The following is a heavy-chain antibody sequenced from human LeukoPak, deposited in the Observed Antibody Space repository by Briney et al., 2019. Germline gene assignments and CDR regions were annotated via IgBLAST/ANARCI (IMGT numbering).Heavy chain of an antibody. Sequence: SVKVPCKASGFTSTNFAVQWVRQARGQRLEWIGWIIVGSGAAKCAQDFQERVTITRDLSTSTLYMELRSLTSEDTAVYYCAADLSNPRMGASYLDSWGQGTLVTVSS. CDR1: GFTSTNFA. J-gene: IGHJ4*02. CDR3: AADLSNPRMGASYLDS. V-gene: IGHV1-58*01. CDR2: IIVGSGAA. D-gene: IGHD3-16*01.